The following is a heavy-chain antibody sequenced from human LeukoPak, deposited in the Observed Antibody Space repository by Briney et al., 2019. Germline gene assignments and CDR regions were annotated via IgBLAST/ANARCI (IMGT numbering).Heavy chain of an antibody. CDR3: ARHSRNCSGGYCYLYY. V-gene: IGHV4-39*01. D-gene: IGHD2-15*01. CDR2: IYSGGTT. J-gene: IGHJ4*02. Sequence: PSETLSLTCAVSGGPISSDSYYWGWIRQPPGKGLEWIGSIYSGGTTYYNPSLKSRVTISVDTSKNQFSLKLTSVTAADAAAYYCARHSRNCSGGYCYLYYWGQGTLVTVSS. CDR1: GGPISSDSYY.